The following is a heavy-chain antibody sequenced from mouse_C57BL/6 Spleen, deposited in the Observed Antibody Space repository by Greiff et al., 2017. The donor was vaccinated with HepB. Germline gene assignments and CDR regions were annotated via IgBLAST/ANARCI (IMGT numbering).Heavy chain of an antibody. CDR2: IHPNSGST. V-gene: IGHV1-64*01. CDR3: ARQDYYFDY. J-gene: IGHJ2*01. Sequence: QCQLQQPGAGLVKRGASGKLSCKASGYTFSSYWMHWVKQMPGQGLEWIGMIHPNSGSTNYNEKFKSKATLTVDKSSSTAYMQLSSLTSEDSAVYYCARQDYYFDYWGQGTTLTVSS. CDR1: GYTFSSYW.